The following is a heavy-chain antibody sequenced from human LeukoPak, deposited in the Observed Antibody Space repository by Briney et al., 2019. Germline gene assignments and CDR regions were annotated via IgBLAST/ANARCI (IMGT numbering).Heavy chain of an antibody. CDR1: GGTFSSYA. D-gene: IGHD2-15*01. Sequence: ASVTVSCKASGGTFSSYAISWVRQAPGQGLEWLGRIIPIFGTTNYAQKFQGRVTITTDESTSTAYMELSSLRSEDTAVYYCASAPLSCCSGGSCYSCWFDPWGQGTLVTVSS. J-gene: IGHJ5*02. CDR3: ASAPLSCCSGGSCYSCWFDP. CDR2: IIPIFGTT. V-gene: IGHV1-69*05.